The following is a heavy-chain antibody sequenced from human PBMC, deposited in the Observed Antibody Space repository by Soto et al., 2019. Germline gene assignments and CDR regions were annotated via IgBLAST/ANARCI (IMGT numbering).Heavy chain of an antibody. D-gene: IGHD3-9*01. J-gene: IGHJ3*02. CDR1: GYTFTSYG. CDR2: IRAYNGNT. V-gene: IGHV1-18*01. Sequence: ASVKVSCQDSGYTFTSYGMSWVRQAPGQGLERMGWIRAYNGNTNYAQKLQGRVTMTIYTSTSTAYMELRSLRSDDTAVYYCAREPVFYEILTGSRADAFDIWGQGTMGTVPS. CDR3: AREPVFYEILTGSRADAFDI.